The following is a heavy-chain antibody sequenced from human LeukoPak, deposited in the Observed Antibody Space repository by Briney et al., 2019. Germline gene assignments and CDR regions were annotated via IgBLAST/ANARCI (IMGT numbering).Heavy chain of an antibody. J-gene: IGHJ5*02. CDR1: GYTFISYY. D-gene: IGHD2-15*01. CDR2: INPSGGST. CDR3: ARVVVAATQLDVPWFDP. Sequence: ASVKVSCKASGYTFISYYMHWVRQAPGQGLEWMGIINPSGGSTSYAQKFQGRVTMTRDTSTSTVYMELSSLRSEDTAVYYCARVVVAATQLDVPWFDPWVQGTLVTVSS. V-gene: IGHV1-46*01.